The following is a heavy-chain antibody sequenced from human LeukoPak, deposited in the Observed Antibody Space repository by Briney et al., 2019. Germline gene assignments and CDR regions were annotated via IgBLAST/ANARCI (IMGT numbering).Heavy chain of an antibody. CDR1: GGTFSSYA. J-gene: IGHJ6*03. CDR3: ARVSTMVRGVITHYYYMDV. D-gene: IGHD3-10*01. CDR2: IIPIFGTA. V-gene: IGHV1-69*06. Sequence: ASVKVSCKASGGTFSSYAISWVRQAPGQGLEWMGGIIPIFGTANYAQKFQGRVTITADKSTSTAYMELSSLRSEDTAVYYCARVSTMVRGVITHYYYMDVWGKGTTVTVSS.